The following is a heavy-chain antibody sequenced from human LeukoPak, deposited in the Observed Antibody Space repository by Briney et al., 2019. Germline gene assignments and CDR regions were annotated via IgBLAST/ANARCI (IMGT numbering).Heavy chain of an antibody. CDR1: GFTFSSYA. V-gene: IGHV3-30-3*01. CDR2: ISYDGSNK. D-gene: IGHD6-19*01. CDR3: AKDLSSDNPLGVIHY. J-gene: IGHJ4*02. Sequence: GGSLRLSCAASGFTFSSYAMHWVRQAPGKGLEWVAVISYDGSNKYYADSVKGRFTISRDNSKNTLYLQMNSLRAEDTAVYYCAKDLSSDNPLGVIHYWGQGTLVTVSS.